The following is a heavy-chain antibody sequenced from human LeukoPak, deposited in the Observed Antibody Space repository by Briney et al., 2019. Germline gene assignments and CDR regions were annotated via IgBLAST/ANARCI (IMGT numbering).Heavy chain of an antibody. J-gene: IGHJ4*02. CDR3: ARGGGSGTYYFDY. Sequence: PGGSLRLSCAASGFTFSSYSMNWVRQAPGKGLEWVSSISSSITYIYYADSVKGRFTISRDNAKNSLYLQMNSLRAEDTAVYYCARGGGSGTYYFDYWGQGTLVTVSS. CDR2: ISSSITYI. V-gene: IGHV3-21*01. CDR1: GFTFSSYS. D-gene: IGHD3-10*01.